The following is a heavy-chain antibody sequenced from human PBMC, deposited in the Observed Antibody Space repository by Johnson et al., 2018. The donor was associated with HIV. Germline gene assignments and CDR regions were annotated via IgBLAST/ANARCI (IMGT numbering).Heavy chain of an antibody. V-gene: IGHV3-30*14. CDR2: ISYDGSHK. Sequence: VQLVESGGGVVQPGRSLRLSCAASGFTFSRYALHWVRQAPGKGLEWVAVISYDGSHKYYADSVKGRFTISRDNSKNTLYLQMNSLRAEDTAVYYCARDPFPRFYAFDIWGQGTMVNVSS. CDR1: GFTFSRYA. CDR3: ARDPFPRFYAFDI. J-gene: IGHJ3*02.